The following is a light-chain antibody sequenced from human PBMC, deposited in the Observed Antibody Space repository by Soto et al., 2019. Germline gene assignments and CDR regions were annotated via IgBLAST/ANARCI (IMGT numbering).Light chain of an antibody. CDR2: DVS. Sequence: QSALTQPASVSGSPGQSITISCTGTSSDVGRYNYVSWYQHHPGKAPTLMIFDVSNRPSEVSNRFSGSKSANTASLTISGLQAEDEADYYCCSYTSSSTDVFGTGTKVTVL. V-gene: IGLV2-14*01. CDR3: CSYTSSSTDV. J-gene: IGLJ1*01. CDR1: SSDVGRYNY.